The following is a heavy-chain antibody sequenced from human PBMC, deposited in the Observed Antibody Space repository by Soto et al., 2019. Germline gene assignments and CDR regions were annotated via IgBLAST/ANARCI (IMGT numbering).Heavy chain of an antibody. CDR2: INAGNGNT. J-gene: IGHJ5*02. Sequence: QVQLVQSGAEVKKPGASVKVSCKASGYTFTSYAMHWVRQAPGQRLEWMGWINAGNGNTKYSQKFQGRVTITRDTSASTAYMELSSLRSEDTAMYYCARGDYYGSGSYYNLGWFDPWGQGTLVTVSS. CDR3: ARGDYYGSGSYYNLGWFDP. D-gene: IGHD3-10*01. CDR1: GYTFTSYA. V-gene: IGHV1-3*01.